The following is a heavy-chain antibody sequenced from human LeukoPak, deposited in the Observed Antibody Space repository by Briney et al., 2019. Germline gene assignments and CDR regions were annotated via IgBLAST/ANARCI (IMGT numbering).Heavy chain of an antibody. CDR1: DGSITSHDC. CDR3: ASQGGLRNDF. V-gene: IGHV4-4*02. Sequence: PSDTLSLTCGDSDGSITSHDCWSWVRQPPGKGLERIGEICLDGRIHYIPPLKSRISISIDRSKDQFSLNLISVAAADRAIYFGASQGGLRNDFWGQGTLVTVSP. J-gene: IGHJ4*02. CDR2: ICLDGRI. D-gene: IGHD3-16*01.